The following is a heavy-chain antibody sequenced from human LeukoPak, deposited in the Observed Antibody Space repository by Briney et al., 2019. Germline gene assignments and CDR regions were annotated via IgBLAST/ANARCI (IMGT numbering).Heavy chain of an antibody. D-gene: IGHD2-2*01. V-gene: IGHV5-51*01. Sequence: GESLKISCKGSGYSFTSYWIGWVRQMPGKGLEWMGIIYPGDSDTRYSPSFQGQVTISADKSISAAYLQWSSLKASDTAMYYCARRLRVPAGEYYYYYMDVWGKGTTVTVSS. J-gene: IGHJ6*03. CDR1: GYSFTSYW. CDR2: IYPGDSDT. CDR3: ARRLRVPAGEYYYYYMDV.